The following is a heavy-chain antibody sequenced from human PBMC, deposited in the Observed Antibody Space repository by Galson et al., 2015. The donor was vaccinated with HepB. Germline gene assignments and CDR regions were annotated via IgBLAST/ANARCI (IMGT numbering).Heavy chain of an antibody. V-gene: IGHV3-21*01. D-gene: IGHD3-10*01. CDR2: ISSSSSYI. CDR3: ARDRVRGVLDY. Sequence: SLRLSCAASGFTFSSYSMNWVRQAPGEGLEWVSSISSSSSYIYYADSVKGRFTISRDNAKNSLYLQMNSLRAEDTAVYYCARDRVRGVLDYWGQGTLVTVSS. CDR1: GFTFSSYS. J-gene: IGHJ4*02.